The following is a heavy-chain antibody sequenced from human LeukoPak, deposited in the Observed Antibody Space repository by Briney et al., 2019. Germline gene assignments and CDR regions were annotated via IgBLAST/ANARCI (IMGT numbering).Heavy chain of an antibody. D-gene: IGHD5-24*01. V-gene: IGHV4-39*01. J-gene: IGHJ4*01. CDR1: GGSISSSSYY. CDR2: IYYSGST. CDR3: ARWEDGYKPFFDY. Sequence: PSETLSLTCTVSGGSISSSSYYWGWIRQPPGKGLEWIGSIYYSGSTYYNPSLKSRVTISVDTSKNQFSLKLSSVTAADTAVYYWARWEDGYKPFFDYWGQGTLGTVSS.